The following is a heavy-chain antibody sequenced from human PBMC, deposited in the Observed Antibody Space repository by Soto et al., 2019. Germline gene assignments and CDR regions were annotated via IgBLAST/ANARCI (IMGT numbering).Heavy chain of an antibody. D-gene: IGHD4-17*01. V-gene: IGHV3-33*01. Sequence: GALRLSCAASGFTFSSYGMHWVRQAPGKGLEWVAVIWYDGSNKYYADSVKGRFTISRDNSKNTLYLQMNSLRAEDTAVYYCAREYGDKRGYYYGMDVWGQGTTVTVSS. CDR3: AREYGDKRGYYYGMDV. J-gene: IGHJ6*02. CDR1: GFTFSSYG. CDR2: IWYDGSNK.